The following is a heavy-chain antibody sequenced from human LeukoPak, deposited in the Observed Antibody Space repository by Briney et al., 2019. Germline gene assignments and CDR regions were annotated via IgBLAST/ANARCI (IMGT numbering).Heavy chain of an antibody. Sequence: SETLSLTCAVYGESSRHYRWNWIRQPPGKGLEWIAEVDYSGSTYYNPSLKSRVTISVDTSKNQFSLKLSSVTAADTAVYYCARRTTGTHADAFDIWGQGTVVTVSS. CDR1: GESSRHYR. D-gene: IGHD1-1*01. CDR2: VDYSGST. J-gene: IGHJ3*02. CDR3: ARRTTGTHADAFDI. V-gene: IGHV4-34*01.